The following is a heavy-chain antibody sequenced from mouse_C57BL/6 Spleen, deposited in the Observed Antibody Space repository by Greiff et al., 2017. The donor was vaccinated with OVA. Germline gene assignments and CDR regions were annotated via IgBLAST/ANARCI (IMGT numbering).Heavy chain of an antibody. D-gene: IGHD1-1*01. V-gene: IGHV1-55*01. CDR2: IYPGSGST. J-gene: IGHJ2*01. CDR3: ARGFITTVVANFDY. Sequence: QVQLQQSGAELVKPGASVKMSCKASGYTFTSYWITWVKQRPGQGLEWIGDIYPGSGSTNYNEKFKSKATLTVDTSSSTPYMQLSSLTSEDSAVYYCARGFITTVVANFDYWGQGTTLTVSS. CDR1: GYTFTSYW.